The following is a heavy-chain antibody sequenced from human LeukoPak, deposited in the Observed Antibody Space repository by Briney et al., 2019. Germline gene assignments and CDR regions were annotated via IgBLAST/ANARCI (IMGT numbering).Heavy chain of an antibody. D-gene: IGHD3-22*01. V-gene: IGHV5-51*07. CDR2: IYPGDSDT. CDR1: GYSFTSYW. CDR3: ARHYDSSGYQNWLDP. Sequence: AESLKISCQGSGYSFTSYWIGWVHQMPGKGLEWMGIIYPGDSDTRYSPSFQGQVTISADKSISTAYLQWSSLTDSDTAMYYCARHYDSSGYQNWLDPWGQGTLVTVSS. J-gene: IGHJ5*02.